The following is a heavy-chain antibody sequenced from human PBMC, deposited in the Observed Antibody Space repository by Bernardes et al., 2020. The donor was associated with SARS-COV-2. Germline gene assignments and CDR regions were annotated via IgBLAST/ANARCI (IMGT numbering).Heavy chain of an antibody. CDR1: GYTLTEFS. CDR2: FDPEDGET. J-gene: IGHJ4*02. D-gene: IGHD3-3*01. CDR3: ATASPRGWSGYYD. V-gene: IGHV1-24*01. Sequence: ASVKVSCKVSGYTLTEFSMHWVRQAPGKALEGMGRFDPEDGETIYAQKFQGRVTMTEDTSTDTAYMELSSLRSEDTAVYYCATASPRGWSGYYDWGQGTLVTVYS.